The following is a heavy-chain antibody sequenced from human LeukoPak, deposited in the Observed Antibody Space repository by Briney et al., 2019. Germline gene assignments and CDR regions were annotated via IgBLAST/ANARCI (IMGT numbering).Heavy chain of an antibody. V-gene: IGHV4-31*03. CDR2: IYYSGST. D-gene: IGHD2-2*02. Sequence: PSETLSLTCTVSGGSISSGGYYWSWIRQHPGKGLEWIGYIYYSGSTYYNPSLKSRVTISVDTSKNQFSLKLSSVTAADTAVYYCARGREYCSSTSCYTWFDPWGQGTLVTVSS. CDR1: GGSISSGGYY. CDR3: ARGREYCSSTSCYTWFDP. J-gene: IGHJ5*02.